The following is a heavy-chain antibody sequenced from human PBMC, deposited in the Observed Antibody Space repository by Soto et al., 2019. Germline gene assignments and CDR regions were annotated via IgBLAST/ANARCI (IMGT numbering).Heavy chain of an antibody. J-gene: IGHJ3*02. D-gene: IGHD3-10*01. V-gene: IGHV5-51*04. Sequence: EVQLVQSGAEVKKPGESLNISCNASGYSFTSHWIAWVRQMPGKGLGWMGAIYPSDSDMTYSPSFQGQVTMSPAKPSTTASLQWSSRKASDTAMYYWARSAGLGWFGDHDAFDIWCPGTMVTVSS. CDR2: IYPSDSDM. CDR1: GYSFTSHW. CDR3: ARSAGLGWFGDHDAFDI.